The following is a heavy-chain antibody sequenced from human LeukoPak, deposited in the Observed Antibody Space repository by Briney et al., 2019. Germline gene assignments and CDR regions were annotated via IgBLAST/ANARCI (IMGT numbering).Heavy chain of an antibody. J-gene: IGHJ5*02. D-gene: IGHD6-19*01. CDR1: GGTFSSYA. CDR2: IIPILGIA. V-gene: IGHV1-69*04. CDR3: AREIAVAGFNWFDP. Sequence: WASVKVSCKASGGTFSSYAISWVRQAPGQGLEWMGRIIPILGIANYALKFQGRVTITADKSTSTAYMELSSLRSEDTAVYYCAREIAVAGFNWFDPWGQGTLVTVSS.